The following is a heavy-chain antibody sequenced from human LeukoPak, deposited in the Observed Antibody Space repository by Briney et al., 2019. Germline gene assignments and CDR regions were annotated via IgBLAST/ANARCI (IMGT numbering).Heavy chain of an antibody. CDR1: GFTFSSYA. CDR3: ARDEYGDYDNFDY. CDR2: ISSNGGST. V-gene: IGHV3-64*01. D-gene: IGHD4-17*01. J-gene: IGHJ4*02. Sequence: GGSLRLSCAASGFTFSSYAMHWVRQAPGKGLQYVSVISSNGGSTYYANSVKGRFTISRDNSKNTLYLQMGGLKPEDMAVYYCARDEYGDYDNFDYWGQGTLVTVSS.